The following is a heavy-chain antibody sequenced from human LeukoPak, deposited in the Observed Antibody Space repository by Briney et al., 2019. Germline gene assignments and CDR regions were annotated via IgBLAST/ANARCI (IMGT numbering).Heavy chain of an antibody. V-gene: IGHV3-7*01. D-gene: IGHD4-17*01. Sequence: PGGSLRLSCAASGFTFSRYWMSWVRQAPGGGLEWVANIKQDGREKYYMDSVKGRFTISRDNAKNPLYLQMNSLRAEDTAVYYCGTTVTTGRRYWGQGTLVTVSS. CDR2: IKQDGREK. J-gene: IGHJ4*02. CDR3: GTTVTTGRRY. CDR1: GFTFSRYW.